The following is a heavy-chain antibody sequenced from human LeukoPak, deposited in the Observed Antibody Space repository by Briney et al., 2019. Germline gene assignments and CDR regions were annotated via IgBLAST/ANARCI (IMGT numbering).Heavy chain of an antibody. CDR2: LYSGGST. Sequence: PGGSLRLSCAASGFTFSNYEMSWLRQAPGKGLGWVSVLYSGGSTNYADSVKGRFTISRDNSKNTLYLQMNSLRVEDTAVYYCARPHGSGSYGAFDHWGQGTLVTVSS. V-gene: IGHV3-53*01. CDR1: GFTFSNYE. J-gene: IGHJ4*02. CDR3: ARPHGSGSYGAFDH. D-gene: IGHD3-10*01.